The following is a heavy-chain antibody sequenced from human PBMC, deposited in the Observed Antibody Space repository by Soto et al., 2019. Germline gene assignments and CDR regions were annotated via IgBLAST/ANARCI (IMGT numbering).Heavy chain of an antibody. V-gene: IGHV4-59*01. CDR1: GGSMRNYF. Sequence: SEPLSLTCTVSGGSMRNYFWTWIRQPPEKGLEWIGYIHYSGTTSFFPSYNPSLRSRVTISEDTSKNQFSLKLLSVTTADTAVYFCAAGEASSRNLAPYYLDFWGQGTLVTVSS. D-gene: IGHD6-13*01. CDR2: IHYSGTT. CDR3: AAGEASSRNLAPYYLDF. J-gene: IGHJ4*02.